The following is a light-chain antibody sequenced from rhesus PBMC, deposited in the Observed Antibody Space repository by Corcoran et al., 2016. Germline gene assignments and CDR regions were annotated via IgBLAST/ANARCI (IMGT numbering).Light chain of an antibody. V-gene: IGKV1-46*01. CDR2: SAS. Sequence: DIQMTQSPSSLSASVGDTVTITCRASQSFSSSLAWYQQKTGKAPKLLIYSASSLQSGVPSRFSGSKSGTDFTITISSLQPEDIASYYCQQYYSDPFTFGPGTKLDIK. CDR1: QSFSSS. J-gene: IGKJ3*01. CDR3: QQYYSDPFT.